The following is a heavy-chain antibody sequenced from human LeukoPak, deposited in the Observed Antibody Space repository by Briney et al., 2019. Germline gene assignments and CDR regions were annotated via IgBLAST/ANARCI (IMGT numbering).Heavy chain of an antibody. J-gene: IGHJ6*02. CDR1: GYTFTCYG. CDR3: ARDQRWGIVVVPAALYGMDV. CDR2: ISAYNGNT. Sequence: ASVKVSCKASGYTFTCYGISWVRQAPGQGLEWMGWISAYNGNTNYAQKLQGRVTMTTDTSTGTAYMELRSLRSDDTAVYYCARDQRWGIVVVPAALYGMDVWGQGTTVTGSS. V-gene: IGHV1-18*01. D-gene: IGHD2-2*01.